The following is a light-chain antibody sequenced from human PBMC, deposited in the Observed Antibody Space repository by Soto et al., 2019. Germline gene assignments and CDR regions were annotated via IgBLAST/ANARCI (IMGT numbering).Light chain of an antibody. J-gene: IGLJ2*01. Sequence: QSALTQPPSASGSPGQSVTISCTGTSSHVGGYNYVSWYQQHPGKAPKLMISEVSKRPSGVPDRFSGSKSGNTASLTVSGLQAEDEADYYCSSFAGNNNLVFGGGTQLTVL. CDR3: SSFAGNNNLV. V-gene: IGLV2-8*01. CDR1: SSHVGGYNY. CDR2: EVS.